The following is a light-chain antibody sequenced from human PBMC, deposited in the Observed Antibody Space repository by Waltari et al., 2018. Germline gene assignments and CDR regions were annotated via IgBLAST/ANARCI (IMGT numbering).Light chain of an antibody. Sequence: QSALTQPPSASGSPGQPVTISCTGTSSDIGGFNYVSRHQQNPGQAPKLLIYEVNKRPSGIPDRFSGSKSGNTASLTVSGLQAEDEAEYYCSSYGGRNNLLFGEGTKLTVL. CDR2: EVN. J-gene: IGLJ3*02. CDR3: SSYGGRNNLL. V-gene: IGLV2-8*01. CDR1: SSDIGGFNY.